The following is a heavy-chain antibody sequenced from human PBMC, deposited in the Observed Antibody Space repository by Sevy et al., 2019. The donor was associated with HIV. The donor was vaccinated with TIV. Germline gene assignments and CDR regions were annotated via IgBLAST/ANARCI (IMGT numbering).Heavy chain of an antibody. V-gene: IGHV4-39*01. J-gene: IGHJ4*02. CDR3: ARLVNIVATMPDY. Sequence: SETLSLTCTVSGGSISSSSYYWGWIRQPPGKGLEWIGSIYYSGSTYYNPSLKSRVTISVDTSKNQFSLKLSSVTAADTAVYHCARLVNIVATMPDYWGQGTLVTVSS. CDR2: IYYSGST. D-gene: IGHD5-12*01. CDR1: GGSISSSSYY.